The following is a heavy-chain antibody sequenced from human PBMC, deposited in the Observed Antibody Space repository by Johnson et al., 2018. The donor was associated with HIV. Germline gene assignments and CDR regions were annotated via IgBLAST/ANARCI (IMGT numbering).Heavy chain of an antibody. V-gene: IGHV3-11*04. J-gene: IGHJ3*02. Sequence: QVQLVESGGGLVQPGGSLRLSCAASGFIVSNNYMNWVRQTPGKGLEWVSYISSSGSTIYYADSVKGRFTISRDNAKNSLYLQMNSLRAEDTAVYYCARVMVQGDAFDIWGQGTMVTVSS. D-gene: IGHD3-10*01. CDR1: GFIVSNNY. CDR2: ISSSGSTI. CDR3: ARVMVQGDAFDI.